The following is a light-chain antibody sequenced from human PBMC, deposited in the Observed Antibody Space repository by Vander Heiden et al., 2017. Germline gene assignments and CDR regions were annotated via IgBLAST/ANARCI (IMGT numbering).Light chain of an antibody. CDR2: KTS. Sequence: DIQVTQAPSTLSASGGDRVTITCRASQSISSWLAWYQQRPGKAPKVLIFKTSTLEGGVPSRFSGSGSGTEFALSISSLQPDDSATYYCQQYNTSPYTFGQGTKLEIK. CDR3: QQYNTSPYT. V-gene: IGKV1-5*03. J-gene: IGKJ2*01. CDR1: QSISSW.